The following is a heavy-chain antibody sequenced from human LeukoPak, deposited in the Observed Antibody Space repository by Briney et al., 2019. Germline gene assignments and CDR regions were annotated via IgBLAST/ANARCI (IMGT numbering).Heavy chain of an antibody. CDR2: ISANGGGT. V-gene: IGHV3-23*01. D-gene: IGHD6-13*01. CDR1: GFTFINYA. CDR3: AKGSSPFDY. Sequence: GGSLRLSCAASGFTFINYAMSWVRQAPGKGLEWVSAISANGGGTYYADSVKGRFTISSDNSKNPLYLQMNSLRAEDTAVSSCAKGSSPFDYWGQGTLVTVSS. J-gene: IGHJ4*02.